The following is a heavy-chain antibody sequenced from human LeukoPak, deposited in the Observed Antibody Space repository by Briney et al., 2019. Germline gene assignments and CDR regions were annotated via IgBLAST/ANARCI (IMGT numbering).Heavy chain of an antibody. V-gene: IGHV1-69*04. CDR3: ARACDDSSSYYLCN. CDR2: IIPILGIA. Sequence: SVKVSCKASGGTFSSYAISWVRQAPGQGLEWMGRIIPILGIANYAQKFQGRVTITADKSTSTAYMELSSLRSEDTAVYYCARACDDSSSYYLCNWGQGTLVTVSS. J-gene: IGHJ4*02. D-gene: IGHD3-22*01. CDR1: GGTFSSYA.